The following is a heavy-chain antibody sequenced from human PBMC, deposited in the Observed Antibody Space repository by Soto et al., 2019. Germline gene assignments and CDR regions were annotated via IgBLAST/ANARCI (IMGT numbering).Heavy chain of an antibody. Sequence: EVQLVQSGAEVKKPGESLRISCKGSGYTFTSDWISWVRQMPGKGLEWMGRIDPTDSYTKYSPSFQGHVTISADKSISTAYLQWSSLKATDTAMYYCARRGSSSWYTYYWGQGTLVTVSS. J-gene: IGHJ4*02. CDR3: ARRGSSSWYTYY. D-gene: IGHD6-13*01. CDR1: GYTFTSDW. V-gene: IGHV5-10-1*01. CDR2: IDPTDSYT.